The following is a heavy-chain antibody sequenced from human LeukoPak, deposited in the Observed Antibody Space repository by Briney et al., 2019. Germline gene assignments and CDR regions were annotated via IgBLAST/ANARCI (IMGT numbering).Heavy chain of an antibody. D-gene: IGHD6-19*01. V-gene: IGHV3-30*18. Sequence: PGTSLRLSCAASGFTFSSFGMHWVRHAPGKGLEWVALISYDGNTAYYADSVRGRFTVSRDNSKTTVHLRMNSLRPEDTAVYHCAKDQSIAVTGTWDFWGQGTLVTVSS. CDR2: ISYDGNTA. CDR1: GFTFSSFG. CDR3: AKDQSIAVTGTWDF. J-gene: IGHJ4*02.